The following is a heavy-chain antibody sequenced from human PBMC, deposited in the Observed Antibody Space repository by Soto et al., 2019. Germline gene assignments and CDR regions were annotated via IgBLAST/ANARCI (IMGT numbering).Heavy chain of an antibody. CDR2: IIPIFGTA. D-gene: IGHD3-22*01. CDR3: AIGSAYYYDSSATPFDY. CDR1: GGTFSSYA. Sequence: QVQLVQSGAEVKKPGSSVKVSCKASGGTFSSYAISWVRQAPGQGLEWMGGIIPIFGTANDAQKFQGRVTITADESTSTAYMELSSLRSEDTAVYYCAIGSAYYYDSSATPFDYWGQGTLVTVSS. J-gene: IGHJ4*02. V-gene: IGHV1-69*01.